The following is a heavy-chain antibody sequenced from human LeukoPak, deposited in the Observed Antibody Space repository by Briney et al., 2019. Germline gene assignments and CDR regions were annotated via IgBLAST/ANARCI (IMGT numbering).Heavy chain of an antibody. CDR3: AKSRWETYAVRAFVI. D-gene: IGHD1-26*01. Sequence: PGGSLRLSCAASGFTFNNYAMTWVRQAPGKGLEWVSAISGGGSTYYADSVKGRLTISRDNSKNALYLQMNSLRAEDTAVYYCAKSRWETYAVRAFVIWGQGTMVTVSS. V-gene: IGHV3-23*01. J-gene: IGHJ3*02. CDR2: ISGGGST. CDR1: GFTFNNYA.